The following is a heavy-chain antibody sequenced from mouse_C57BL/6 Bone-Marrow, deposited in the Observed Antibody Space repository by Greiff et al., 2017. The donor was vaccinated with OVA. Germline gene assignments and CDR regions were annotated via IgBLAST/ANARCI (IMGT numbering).Heavy chain of an antibody. Sequence: VQLQQPGAELVRPGSSVKLSCKASGYTFTSYWMDWVKQRPGQGLEWIGNIYPSDSETHYNQKFKDKATLTVAKSSSTAYIQLSSLTSEDSAVYYCARRSLLPMDYWGQGTSVTVSS. D-gene: IGHD2-10*01. CDR2: IYPSDSET. J-gene: IGHJ4*01. CDR3: ARRSLLPMDY. CDR1: GYTFTSYW. V-gene: IGHV1-61*01.